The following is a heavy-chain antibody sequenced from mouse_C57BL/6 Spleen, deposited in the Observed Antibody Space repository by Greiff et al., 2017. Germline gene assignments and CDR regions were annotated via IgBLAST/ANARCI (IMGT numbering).Heavy chain of an antibody. J-gene: IGHJ2*01. CDR2: IHPNSGST. V-gene: IGHV1-64*01. CDR3: ARGWDVRGGFDY. Sequence: QVQLQQSGAELVKPGASVKLSCKASGYTFTSYWMHWVKQRPGQGLEWIGMIHPNSGSTNYNEKFKSKATLTVDKSSSTAYMQLSSLTSEDSAVYYCARGWDVRGGFDYWGQGTTLTVSS. CDR1: GYTFTSYW. D-gene: IGHD4-1*01.